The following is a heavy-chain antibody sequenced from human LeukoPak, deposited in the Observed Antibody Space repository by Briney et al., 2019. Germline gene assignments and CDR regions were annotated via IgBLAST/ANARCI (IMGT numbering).Heavy chain of an antibody. Sequence: SETLSLTCTVSGGSFGSSYWSWIRQPAGKGLEWIGRIYTSGSTNFNPSLKSRVTISIDKSKNQVSLKLNSVTAADTAVYYCARGYSGNYLRFDPWGQGTLVTVSS. J-gene: IGHJ5*02. CDR3: ARGYSGNYLRFDP. CDR2: IYTSGST. V-gene: IGHV4-4*07. CDR1: GGSFGSSY. D-gene: IGHD1-26*01.